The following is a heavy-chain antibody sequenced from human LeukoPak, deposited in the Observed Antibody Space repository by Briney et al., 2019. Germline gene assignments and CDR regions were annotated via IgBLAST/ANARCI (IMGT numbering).Heavy chain of an antibody. CDR3: ARDFELLGWFDP. J-gene: IGHJ5*02. CDR1: GYTFTSYY. D-gene: IGHD1-26*01. CDR2: INPSGGST. Sequence: ASVKVSCKASGYTFTSYYMHWVRQAPGQGLEWMGIINPSGGSTSYAQKFQARVTMTRVTSTSTVYMELSSLRSEDTAVYYCARDFELLGWFDPWGQGTLVTVSS. V-gene: IGHV1-46*01.